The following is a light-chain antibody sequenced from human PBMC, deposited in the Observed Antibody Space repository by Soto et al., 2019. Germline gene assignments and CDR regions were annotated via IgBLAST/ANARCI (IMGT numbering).Light chain of an antibody. CDR1: QSISSW. CDR3: QQYNSYVYS. V-gene: IGKV1-5*03. J-gene: IGKJ2*03. CDR2: KAS. Sequence: QMTQSASTVSAPVGDRVTITCRASQSISSWLAWYQQKPGKAPKLLIYKASSLEGGVPSRFSGSGSGTDFTLTISSLQPDDFATYYCQQYNSYVYSFGGGTKVDIK.